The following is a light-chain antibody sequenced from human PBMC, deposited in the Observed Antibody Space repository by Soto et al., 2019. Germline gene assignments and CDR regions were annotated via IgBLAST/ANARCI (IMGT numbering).Light chain of an antibody. CDR3: QQYNTYPWT. CDR1: QCISSW. J-gene: IGKJ1*01. V-gene: IGKV1-5*01. CDR2: DAS. Sequence: IQMTQSDATLSASVGDRVTITCRASQCISSWLAWYQQKPGKVPKHLIDDASSLESGVPSRFSGSGSGTEVTLTISSLQPDDFATYYCQQYNTYPWTFGQGTRGEIK.